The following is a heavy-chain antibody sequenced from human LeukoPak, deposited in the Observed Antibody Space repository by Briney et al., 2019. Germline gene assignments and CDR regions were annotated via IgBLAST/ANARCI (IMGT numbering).Heavy chain of an antibody. Sequence: GGSLRLSCAVSGFTFSSNRINWVRQAPGRGLEWGASINLDRKKYYMDSMNCRFTVSRDTAKTSLYLHMNSLRAEDTAVYYCSRVLWVQNYYCGMDVWGQGTTVTVSS. V-gene: IGHV3-7*04. CDR3: SRVLWVQNYYCGMDV. CDR2: INLDRKK. CDR1: GFTFSSNR. D-gene: IGHD3-16*01. J-gene: IGHJ6*02.